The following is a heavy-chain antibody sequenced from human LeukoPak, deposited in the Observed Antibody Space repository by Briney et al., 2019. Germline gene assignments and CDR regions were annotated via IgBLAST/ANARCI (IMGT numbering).Heavy chain of an antibody. D-gene: IGHD5-12*01. CDR2: ISGRGGVT. CDR1: GFTFSTYG. CDR3: AKEKGYIVATIKN. Sequence: AGGSLRLSCAACGFTFSTYGINWVRQAPGKGREWGSAISGRGGVTYYADSVKGRFTISRDNSKNTLYLQMNSLRAEDTAVYYCAKEKGYIVATIKNWGQGTLVTVSS. V-gene: IGHV3-23*01. J-gene: IGHJ4*02.